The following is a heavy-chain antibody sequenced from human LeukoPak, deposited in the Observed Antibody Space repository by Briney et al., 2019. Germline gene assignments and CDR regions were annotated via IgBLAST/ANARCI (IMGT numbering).Heavy chain of an antibody. CDR3: ARRRAYSSGYYKDAFDI. V-gene: IGHV5-51*01. J-gene: IGHJ3*02. CDR2: IYPGDSDT. D-gene: IGHD3-22*01. Sequence: GESLKISCKGSGYSFTSYWIGWVRQMPGKGLEWMGIIYPGDSDTRYSPSLQGQVTISADKSISTAYLQWSSLKASDTAMYYCARRRAYSSGYYKDAFDIWGQGTMVTVSS. CDR1: GYSFTSYW.